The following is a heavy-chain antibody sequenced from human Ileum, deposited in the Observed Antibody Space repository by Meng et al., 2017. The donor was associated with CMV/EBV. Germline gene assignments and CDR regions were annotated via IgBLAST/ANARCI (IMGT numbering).Heavy chain of an antibody. J-gene: IGHJ3*02. CDR2: IGGSGTST. V-gene: IGHV3-21*01. CDR3: ARDYCSGTACHDVFDI. CDR1: GFTFRSYD. D-gene: IGHD2-2*01. Sequence: GESLKISCAASGFTFRSYDMRWVRQAPEKGLQWVSTIGGSGTSTYYADSVKGRFTISRDNAKNSLYLQMNSLRGEDTALYYCARDYCSGTACHDVFDIWGQGTMVTVSS.